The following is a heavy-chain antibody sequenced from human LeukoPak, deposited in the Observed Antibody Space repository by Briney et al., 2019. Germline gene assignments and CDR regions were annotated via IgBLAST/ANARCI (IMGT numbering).Heavy chain of an antibody. CDR2: MSYDGIYK. CDR3: AKDRSTGRYAGFDF. V-gene: IGHV3-30*02. Sequence: PGGSLRLSCATSGFTFTNYGMHWVRQAPGKGLEWVAYMSYDGIYKNYTDSVKGRFTIARDNSKTTLYLQMISLRPEDSAVYFCAKDRSTGRYAGFDFWDQGTLVTVSS. CDR1: GFTFTNYG. D-gene: IGHD6-19*01. J-gene: IGHJ5*01.